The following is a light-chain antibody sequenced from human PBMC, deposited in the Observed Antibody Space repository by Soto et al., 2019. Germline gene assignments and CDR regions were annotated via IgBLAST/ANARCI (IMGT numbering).Light chain of an antibody. CDR3: QHYHNLPPFT. CDR1: QDIRTS. Sequence: DIQMTQSPSSLSASVGARVSITCQASQDIRTSLSWFQQKPGRAPKLLIYGASYLETGVPSRFRGSGSGTDFTCTISSLQPEDIATDYCQHYHNLPPFTFGPGTRVDVK. V-gene: IGKV1-33*01. CDR2: GAS. J-gene: IGKJ3*01.